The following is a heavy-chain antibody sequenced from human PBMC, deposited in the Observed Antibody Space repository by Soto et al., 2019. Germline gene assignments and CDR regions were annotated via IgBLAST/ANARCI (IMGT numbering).Heavy chain of an antibody. CDR3: ARDLEFRDGNISHLDY. Sequence: ASVKVSCKASGGTFSTHAFNWVRQAPGQGLEWVGGIFPIFGTSNYAQKFQGRVTITADESTSTVYMELSSLRSEDTAVYYCARDLEFRDGNISHLDYWGQGTLVTVSS. D-gene: IGHD3-10*01. J-gene: IGHJ4*02. CDR2: IFPIFGTS. CDR1: GGTFSTHA. V-gene: IGHV1-69*13.